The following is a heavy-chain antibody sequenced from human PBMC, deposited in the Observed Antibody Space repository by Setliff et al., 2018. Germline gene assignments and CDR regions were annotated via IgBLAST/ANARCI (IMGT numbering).Heavy chain of an antibody. CDR2: ISGSGGRT. CDR1: GFTFSSYA. CDR3: AKGSPAVHYYYYGMDV. Sequence: GGSLRLSCAASGFTFSSYAMSWVRQAPGKGLEWVSAISGSGGRTYYADSVKGRFTISRDNSKNTLYLQMNSLRAEDTAVYYCAKGSPAVHYYYYGMDVWGQGTTVTVSS. J-gene: IGHJ6*02. V-gene: IGHV3-23*01. D-gene: IGHD3-10*01.